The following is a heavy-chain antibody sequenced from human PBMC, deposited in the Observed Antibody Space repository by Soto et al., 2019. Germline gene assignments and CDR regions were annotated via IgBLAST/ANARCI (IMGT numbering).Heavy chain of an antibody. D-gene: IGHD4-17*01. CDR2: IYYSGST. V-gene: IGHV4-31*03. J-gene: IGHJ6*02. CDR1: GGSISSGGYY. Sequence: KTSETLSLTCTVSGGSISSGGYYWSWIRQHPGKGLEWIGYIYYSGSTYYNPSLKSRVTISVDTSKNQFSLKLSSVTAADTAVYYCARDTVTTGDYYYGMDVWGQGTTVTVSS. CDR3: ARDTVTTGDYYYGMDV.